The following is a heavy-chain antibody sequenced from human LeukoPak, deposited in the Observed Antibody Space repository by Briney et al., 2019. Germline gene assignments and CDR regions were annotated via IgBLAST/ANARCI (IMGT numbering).Heavy chain of an antibody. J-gene: IGHJ4*02. Sequence: SETLSLTCTVSGGSIRNYYWSWIRQPPGKGLEWIGYIYYSGSTNYNPPLKSRVTISLDTPKNQFSLKLSSVTAADTAVYYCARAGSGTYHYFDYWGQGTLVTVSS. D-gene: IGHD3-10*01. V-gene: IGHV4-59*01. CDR2: IYYSGST. CDR3: ARAGSGTYHYFDY. CDR1: GGSIRNYY.